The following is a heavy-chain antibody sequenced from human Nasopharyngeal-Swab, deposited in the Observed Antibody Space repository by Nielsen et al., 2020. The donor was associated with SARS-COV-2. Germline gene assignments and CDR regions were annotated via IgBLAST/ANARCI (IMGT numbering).Heavy chain of an antibody. CDR2: ISSSGSSI. V-gene: IGHV3-11*01. Sequence: GESLKISCEVSGFTFSDYYMSWIRQAPGKGLEWISHISSSGSSIYYADSVKGRFTISRDNAKDSVYLQMNSLRGEDTAVYYCARGYTGWGYWGQGTLVTVSP. J-gene: IGHJ4*02. D-gene: IGHD1-26*01. CDR3: ARGYTGWGY. CDR1: GFTFSDYY.